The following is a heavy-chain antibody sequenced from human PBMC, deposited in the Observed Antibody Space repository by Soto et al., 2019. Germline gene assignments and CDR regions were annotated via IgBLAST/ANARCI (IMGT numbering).Heavy chain of an antibody. CDR2: IYYSGST. CDR1: GGSISSSSYY. J-gene: IGHJ2*01. CDR3: ASPRVYWYFDL. V-gene: IGHV4-39*01. Sequence: QLQLQESGPGLVKPSETLSLTCTVSGGSISSSSYYWGWIRQPPGKGLEWIGSIYYSGSTYYNPSLKSRVTISVDTSKNQFSLKLSSVTAADTAVYYCASPRVYWYFDLWGRGTLVTVSS.